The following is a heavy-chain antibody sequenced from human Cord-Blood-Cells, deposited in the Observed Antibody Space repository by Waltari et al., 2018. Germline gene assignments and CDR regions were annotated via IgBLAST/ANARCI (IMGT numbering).Heavy chain of an antibody. V-gene: IGHV3-53*01. D-gene: IGHD7-27*01. CDR2: IYSGGST. J-gene: IGHJ2*01. CDR1: GFTFSSNY. CDR3: SKETGDRYFDL. Sequence: EVQLVESGGGLIQPGGSLSLSCSASGFTFSSNYISWVRQAPGKGLEWVSVIYSGGSTYYADSVKGRFTISRDNSKNTLYLQMNSLRAEDTAVYYCSKETGDRYFDLWGRGTLVTVSS.